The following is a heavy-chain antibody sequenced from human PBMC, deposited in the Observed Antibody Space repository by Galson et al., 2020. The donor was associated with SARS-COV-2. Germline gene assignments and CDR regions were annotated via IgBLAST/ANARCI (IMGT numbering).Heavy chain of an antibody. Sequence: AGSLRLSCTASGVTFDDYGMSWVRQVPGKGLEWVSGINKNGGSTGYGDSVKGRFTISRDNAENSLYMQMNSLRAEDTALYYCARGYMAGAFDIWGQGTMVTVSS. CDR3: ARGYMAGAFDI. V-gene: IGHV3-20*04. CDR1: GVTFDDYG. J-gene: IGHJ3*02. CDR2: INKNGGST. D-gene: IGHD2-2*02.